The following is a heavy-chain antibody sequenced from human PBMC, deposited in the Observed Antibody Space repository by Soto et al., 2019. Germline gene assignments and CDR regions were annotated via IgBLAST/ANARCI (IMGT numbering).Heavy chain of an antibody. Sequence: ASVKVSCKASGYTFTSYGISWVQQPPGQGLGRMGWISAYNGNTNYAQKLQGRVTMTTDTSTSTAYMELRSLRSDDTAGYYCARDSMAGSSSWYKGLLYYGMDVWGQGTTVTVSS. CDR1: GYTFTSYG. CDR3: ARDSMAGSSSWYKGLLYYGMDV. D-gene: IGHD6-13*01. V-gene: IGHV1-18*04. CDR2: ISAYNGNT. J-gene: IGHJ6*02.